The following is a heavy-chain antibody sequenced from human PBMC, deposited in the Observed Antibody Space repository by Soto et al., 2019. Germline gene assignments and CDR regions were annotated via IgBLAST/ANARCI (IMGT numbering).Heavy chain of an antibody. CDR3: ARERVVVITHGMDV. D-gene: IGHD3-22*01. J-gene: IGHJ6*02. CDR1: GYTFTSYG. Sequence: SSVKVSCKASGYTFTSYGISWVRQAPGQGLEWMGWINPNSGGTNYAQKFQGWVTMTRDTSISTAYMELSRLRSDDTAVYYCARERVVVITHGMDVWGQGSTVTVSS. V-gene: IGHV1-2*04. CDR2: INPNSGGT.